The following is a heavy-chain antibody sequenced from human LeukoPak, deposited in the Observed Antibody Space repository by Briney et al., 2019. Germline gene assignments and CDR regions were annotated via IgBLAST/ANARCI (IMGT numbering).Heavy chain of an antibody. CDR1: GGSISSYY. Sequence: SETLSLTCTVSGGSISSYYWSWIRQPPGKGLEWIGYIYYSGSTNYNPSLKSRVTISVDTSKNQFSLKLSSVTAADTAVYYRARAPNYYDSSGYYYEAYWFDPWGQGTLVTVSS. CDR3: ARAPNYYDSSGYYYEAYWFDP. V-gene: IGHV4-59*01. D-gene: IGHD3-22*01. J-gene: IGHJ5*02. CDR2: IYYSGST.